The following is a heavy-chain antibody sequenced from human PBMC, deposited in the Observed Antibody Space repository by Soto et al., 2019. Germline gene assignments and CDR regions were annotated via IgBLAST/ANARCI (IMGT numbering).Heavy chain of an antibody. CDR2: INPSGGST. Sequence: ASVNVSCKASGYTFTSYYMHWVRQAPGQGLEWMGIINPSGGSTSYAQKFQGRVTMTRDTSTSTVYMELSSLRSEDTAVYYCARDQSTYYDILTGYPYGMDVWGQGTTVTVSS. CDR1: GYTFTSYY. V-gene: IGHV1-46*01. CDR3: ARDQSTYYDILTGYPYGMDV. J-gene: IGHJ6*02. D-gene: IGHD3-9*01.